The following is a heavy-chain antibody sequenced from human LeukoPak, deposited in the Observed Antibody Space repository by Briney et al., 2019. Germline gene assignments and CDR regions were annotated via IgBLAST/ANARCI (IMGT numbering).Heavy chain of an antibody. CDR3: ARDSRVPYGTTD. CDR1: GFTFSKYA. Sequence: GGSLRLSCAASGFTFSKYAMSWVRQAPGKGLEWVSAISGGDGNTSYADSVKGRFTISRDNSKNTLSLQMNNLRAEDTALYYFARDSRVPYGTTDWGQGTLVTVSS. J-gene: IGHJ4*02. CDR2: ISGGDGNT. V-gene: IGHV3-23*01. D-gene: IGHD1/OR15-1a*01.